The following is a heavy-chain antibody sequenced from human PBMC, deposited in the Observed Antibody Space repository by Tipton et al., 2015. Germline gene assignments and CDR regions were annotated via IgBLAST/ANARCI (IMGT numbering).Heavy chain of an antibody. CDR2: ITGNSGTT. CDR3: AKGWGNWNADY. CDR1: GFTFSRSA. J-gene: IGHJ4*02. D-gene: IGHD1-1*01. V-gene: IGHV3-23*01. Sequence: GSLRLSCTGSGFTFSRSAMNWVRQAPGKGPEWVSTITGNSGTTYYAGSVKGRFTVSRDNSKNALYLQMNSLRVDDTAVYYCAKGWGNWNADYWGQGTLVTVSS.